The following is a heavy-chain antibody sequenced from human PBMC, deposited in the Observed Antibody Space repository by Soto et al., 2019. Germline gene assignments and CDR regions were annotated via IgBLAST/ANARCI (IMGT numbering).Heavy chain of an antibody. D-gene: IGHD2-8*02. J-gene: IGHJ6*02. CDR2: ISDDVSNK. V-gene: IGHV3-30*18. Sequence: PGGSMRLSCAAAGITYSIDRMHWVREAPGKGIGWVIVISDDVSNKYYADSVRARFTISRGNSKNTLYLQMNSLSAEDTAVYYCAKVTPALKRYCYYYYGMDVWGQGTTVTVSS. CDR1: GITYSIDR. CDR3: AKVTPALKRYCYYYYGMDV.